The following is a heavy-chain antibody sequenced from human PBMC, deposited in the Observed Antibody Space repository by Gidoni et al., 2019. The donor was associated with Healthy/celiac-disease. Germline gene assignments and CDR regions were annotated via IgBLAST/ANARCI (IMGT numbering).Heavy chain of an antibody. J-gene: IGHJ3*02. CDR1: GGSISSSSYY. CDR3: AREVDTAMVGAGAFDI. D-gene: IGHD5-18*01. CDR2: IYTSGST. Sequence: QVQLQESGPGLVKPSQTLSLTCTVSGGSISSSSYYWSWIRQPAGKGLEWIGRIYTSGSTNYNPSLKSRVTISVDTSKNQFSLKLSSVTAADTAVYYCAREVDTAMVGAGAFDIWGQGTMVTVSS. V-gene: IGHV4-61*02.